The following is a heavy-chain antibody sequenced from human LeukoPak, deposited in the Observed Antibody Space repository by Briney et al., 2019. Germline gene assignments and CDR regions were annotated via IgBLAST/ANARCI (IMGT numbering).Heavy chain of an antibody. Sequence: GGSLRLSCAASGFTLSGYSMNWVRQAPGKGLEWVSYISSSGSTIYYADSVKGRFTISRDNAKNSLYLQMNSLRAEDTAVYYCARDRIAVAGTGEDWGQGTLVTVSS. CDR3: ARDRIAVAGTGED. V-gene: IGHV3-48*04. CDR2: ISSSGSTI. J-gene: IGHJ4*02. CDR1: GFTLSGYS. D-gene: IGHD6-19*01.